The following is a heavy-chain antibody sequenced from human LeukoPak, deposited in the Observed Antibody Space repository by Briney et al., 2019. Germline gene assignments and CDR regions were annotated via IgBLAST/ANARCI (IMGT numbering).Heavy chain of an antibody. Sequence: GGSLRLSCAASGFTFSGYTINWVRRAPGRGLEWVSSIISRGTYIYYADSVKGRFTVSRDNAKNSLYLQMNSLRAEDTAVYYCANSAAATAPNWFDPWGQGTLVTVSS. V-gene: IGHV3-21*04. CDR1: GFTFSGYT. CDR2: IISRGTYI. CDR3: ANSAAATAPNWFDP. J-gene: IGHJ5*02. D-gene: IGHD6-13*01.